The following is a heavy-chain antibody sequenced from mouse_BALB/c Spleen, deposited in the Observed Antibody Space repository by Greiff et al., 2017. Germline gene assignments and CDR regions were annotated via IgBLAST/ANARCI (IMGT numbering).Heavy chain of an antibody. Sequence: DVHLVESGGDLVKPGGSLKLSCAASGFTFSSYGMSWVRQTPDRRLEWVATISSGGSYTYYPDSVKGRFTISRDNAKNTLYLQMSSLKSEDTAMYYCARPSYFDYWGQGTTLTVSS. CDR1: GFTFSSYG. V-gene: IGHV5-6*01. CDR3: ARPSYFDY. CDR2: ISSGGSYT. J-gene: IGHJ2*01.